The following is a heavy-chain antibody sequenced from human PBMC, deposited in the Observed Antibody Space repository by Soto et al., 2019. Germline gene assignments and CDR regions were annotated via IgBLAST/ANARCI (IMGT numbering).Heavy chain of an antibody. CDR1: GFTFSSYG. CDR2: ISYDGSNK. V-gene: IGHV3-30*18. Sequence: PRGSLRLSCAASGFTFSSYGMHWVRQAPGKGLEWVAVISYDGSNKYYADSVKGRFTISRDNSKNTLYLQMNSLRAEDTAVYYCAKETILSIAARRSWFDPWGQGTLVTVSS. D-gene: IGHD6-6*01. J-gene: IGHJ5*02. CDR3: AKETILSIAARRSWFDP.